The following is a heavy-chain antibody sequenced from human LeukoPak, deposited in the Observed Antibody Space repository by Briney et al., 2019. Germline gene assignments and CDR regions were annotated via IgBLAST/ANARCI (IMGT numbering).Heavy chain of an antibody. V-gene: IGHV3-30*02. D-gene: IGHD6-19*01. J-gene: IGHJ4*02. CDR2: IQYDGISK. Sequence: GGSLRLSCAASGLIFSNYGMHWVRQAPGKGLEWVTFIQYDGISKYYADSVKGRFTISRDNSKNTLYLQMNSLRPEDTTVYYCVEEAGSVAGRFDHWGQGNMVTVSP. CDR3: VEEAGSVAGRFDH. CDR1: GLIFSNYG.